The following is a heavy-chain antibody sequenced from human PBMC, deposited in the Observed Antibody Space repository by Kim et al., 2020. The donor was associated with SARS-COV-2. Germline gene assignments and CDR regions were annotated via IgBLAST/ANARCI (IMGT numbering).Heavy chain of an antibody. V-gene: IGHV1-8*01. Sequence: ASVKVSCKASGYTFTSYDINWVRQATGQGLEWMGWMNPNSGNTGYAQKFQGRVTMTRNTSISTAYMELSSLRSEDTAVYYCATSRELRYFDWLLSPYYYYGMDVWGQGTTVPVSS. D-gene: IGHD3-9*01. CDR3: ATSRELRYFDWLLSPYYYYGMDV. CDR2: MNPNSGNT. CDR1: GYTFTSYD. J-gene: IGHJ6*02.